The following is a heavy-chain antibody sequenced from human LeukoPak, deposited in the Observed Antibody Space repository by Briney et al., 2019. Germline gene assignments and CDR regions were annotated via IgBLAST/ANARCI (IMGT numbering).Heavy chain of an antibody. CDR1: GFTFSSYG. V-gene: IGHV3-7*01. CDR2: IKQDGSEN. Sequence: GGSLRLSCAASGFTFSSYGMSWVRQAPGKGLEWVANIKQDGSENYYVDSVKGRFTISRDNAKNSLYLQMNSLRAEDTAVYYCAKDGREQQLAAFDIWGQGTMVTVSS. D-gene: IGHD6-13*01. CDR3: AKDGREQQLAAFDI. J-gene: IGHJ3*02.